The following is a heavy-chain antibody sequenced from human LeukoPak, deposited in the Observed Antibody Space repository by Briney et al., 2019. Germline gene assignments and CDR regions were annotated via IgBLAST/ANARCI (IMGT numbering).Heavy chain of an antibody. CDR1: GFTFSNYP. J-gene: IGHJ4*02. D-gene: IGHD5-18*01. V-gene: IGHV3-49*04. CDR2: LGSRAYSGTT. Sequence: GRSLRLSCTTSGFTFSNYPMSWVRQSPGKGLEWLALLGSRAYSGTTKYAASVKGRFTISRDDSKSIAYLQMNSLRAEDTAVYYCAKDTAMLNWGQGTLVTVSS. CDR3: AKDTAMLN.